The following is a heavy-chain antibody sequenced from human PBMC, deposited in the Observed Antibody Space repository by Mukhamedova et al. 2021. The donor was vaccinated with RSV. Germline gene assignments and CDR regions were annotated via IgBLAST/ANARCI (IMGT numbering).Heavy chain of an antibody. CDR3: AKGMDGSGFDY. V-gene: IGHV3-9*01. Sequence: GYADSVKGRFTISRDNAKNSLYLQMNSLRAEDTALYYCAKGMDGSGFDYLGQGTLV. J-gene: IGHJ4*02. D-gene: IGHD3-10*01.